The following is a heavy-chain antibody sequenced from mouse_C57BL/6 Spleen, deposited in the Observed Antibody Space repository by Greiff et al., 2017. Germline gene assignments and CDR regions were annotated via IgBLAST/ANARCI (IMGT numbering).Heavy chain of an antibody. J-gene: IGHJ4*01. D-gene: IGHD1-1*01. CDR2: ISSGSSTI. CDR1: GFTFSDYG. V-gene: IGHV5-17*01. CDR3: ATNYYGSLYYAMDY. Sequence: EVKLVESGGGLVKPGGSLKLSCAASGFTFSDYGMHWVRQAPEKGLEWVAYISSGSSTIYYADTVKGRFTISRDNAKNTLFLQMTSLRSEDTAMYYCATNYYGSLYYAMDYWGQGTSVTVSS.